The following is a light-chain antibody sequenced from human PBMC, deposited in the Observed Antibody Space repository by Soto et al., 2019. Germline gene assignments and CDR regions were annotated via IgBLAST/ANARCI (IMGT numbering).Light chain of an antibody. CDR2: GAS. CDR3: QQRSSWPPT. V-gene: IGKV3D-20*02. J-gene: IGKJ5*01. Sequence: EIVLTPSPGTLSLSPVERATLSCRASQTVGSSFLAWYQQKRGQAPRLLIYGASSRATGVPARFSGSGSGTGFTLTISSLEPEDFAVYYCQQRSSWPPTFGQGTRLEIK. CDR1: QTVGSSF.